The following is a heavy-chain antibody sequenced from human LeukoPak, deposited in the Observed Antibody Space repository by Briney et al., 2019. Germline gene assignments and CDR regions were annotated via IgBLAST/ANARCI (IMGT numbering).Heavy chain of an antibody. D-gene: IGHD3-3*01. CDR2: MNPNSGNT. CDR1: GYTFTSYD. J-gene: IGHJ2*01. Sequence: ASVKVSCKASGYTFTSYDINWVRQATGQGLGWMGWMNPNSGNTGYAQKFQGRVTMTRNTSISTAYMELSSLRSEDTAVYYCARVATAQYYDFWSGYYPRWYFDLWGRGTLVTVSS. V-gene: IGHV1-8*01. CDR3: ARVATAQYYDFWSGYYPRWYFDL.